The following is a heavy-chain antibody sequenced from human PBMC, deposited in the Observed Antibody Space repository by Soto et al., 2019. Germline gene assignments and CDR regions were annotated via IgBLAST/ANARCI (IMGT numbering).Heavy chain of an antibody. D-gene: IGHD5-18*01. V-gene: IGHV4-30-4*01. CDR2: IYYSGST. CDR3: ASNSYGYTFYDH. Sequence: SETLSLTCTVSCGSISSGDYYWSWIRQPPGKGLEWIGYIYYSGSTYYNPSLKSRVTISVDTSKNQFSLKLSSVTAADTAVYYCASNSYGYTFYDHWGQGTLVTVSS. J-gene: IGHJ4*02. CDR1: CGSISSGDYY.